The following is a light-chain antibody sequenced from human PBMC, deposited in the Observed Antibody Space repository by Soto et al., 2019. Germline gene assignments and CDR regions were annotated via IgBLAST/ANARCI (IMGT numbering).Light chain of an antibody. V-gene: IGLV2-14*03. CDR3: SSYTTSSTRV. Sequence: QSALTQPASVSGSPGQSITIPCTGTSSDVGAYDFVSWYQQHPDKAPKLMIYEVSNRPSGVSHRFSGSKSVNTATLTISGLQAEDEADYYCSSYTTSSTRVFGTGTKVTVL. CDR1: SSDVGAYDF. J-gene: IGLJ1*01. CDR2: EVS.